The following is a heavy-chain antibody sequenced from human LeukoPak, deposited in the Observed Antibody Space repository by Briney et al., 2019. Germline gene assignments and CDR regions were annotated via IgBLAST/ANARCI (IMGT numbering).Heavy chain of an antibody. V-gene: IGHV4-4*07. CDR2: IYTSGST. CDR3: AREPPPRYCSSTSCPHNWFDP. D-gene: IGHD2-2*01. Sequence: SETLSLTCTVSGGSISSYYWSWIRRPAGKGLEWIGRIYTSGSTNYNPSLKSRVTMSVDTSKNQFSLKLSSVTAADTAVYYCAREPPPRYCSSTSCPHNWFDPWGQGTLVTVSS. J-gene: IGHJ5*02. CDR1: GGSISSYY.